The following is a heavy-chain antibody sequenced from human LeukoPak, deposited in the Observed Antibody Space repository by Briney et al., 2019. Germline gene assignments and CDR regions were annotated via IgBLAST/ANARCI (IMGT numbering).Heavy chain of an antibody. V-gene: IGHV4-38-2*02. Sequence: SETLSLTCTVSGYSISSGYYWGWIRQPPGKGLEWIGSIYHSGSTYYSPSLKSRVTISVDTSKNQFSLKLSSVTAADTAVYYCASLRGGSIWFGELSSTTHDAFDIWGQGTMVTVSS. CDR2: IYHSGST. CDR3: ASLRGGSIWFGELSSTTHDAFDI. J-gene: IGHJ3*02. CDR1: GYSISSGYY. D-gene: IGHD3-10*01.